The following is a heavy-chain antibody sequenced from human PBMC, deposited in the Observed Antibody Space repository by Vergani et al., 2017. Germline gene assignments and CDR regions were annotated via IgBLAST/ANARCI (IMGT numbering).Heavy chain of an antibody. V-gene: IGHV4-61*02. CDR1: GGSISSGSYY. J-gene: IGHJ5*02. D-gene: IGHD6-13*01. CDR3: ARSWLAAASRGGWFDP. CDR2: IYTRGST. Sequence: QVQLQESGPGLVKPSQTLSLTCTVSGGSISSGSYYWSWIRQPAGKGLEWIGRIYTRGSTNYNPSLKSRITISVDTSKNQFSLKLSSVPAADAAVYYCARSWLAAASRGGWFDPCGQGTLVTVSS.